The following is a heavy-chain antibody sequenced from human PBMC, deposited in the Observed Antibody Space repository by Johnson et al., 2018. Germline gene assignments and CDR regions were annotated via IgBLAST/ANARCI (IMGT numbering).Heavy chain of an antibody. J-gene: IGHJ6*03. Sequence: VQLQESGGGVVQPGRSLRLSCAASGFTFSSYWMHWVRQAPGKGLVWVSRINNDGSSTSYADSVKGRFTISRDNAKNTLYLQMNSLRAEDTAVYYWAGEHSLLWFGEFNMDVWGKGTTVTVSS. V-gene: IGHV3-74*01. D-gene: IGHD3-10*01. CDR2: INNDGSST. CDR1: GFTFSSYW. CDR3: AGEHSLLWFGEFNMDV.